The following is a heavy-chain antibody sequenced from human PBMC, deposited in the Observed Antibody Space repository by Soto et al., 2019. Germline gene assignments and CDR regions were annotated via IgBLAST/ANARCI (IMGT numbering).Heavy chain of an antibody. CDR2: INHRGST. J-gene: IGHJ6*02. CDR3: ARGSRVKIPAASGRDYYYHGLDV. Sequence: QVQLQQWGAGLLKPSETLSLTCAVYGGSFRGYYWSWIRQPPGKGLEWIGEINHRGSTNYNPSLKRRVTISVDTSKNQFSLKLNSVTAADTAVYYCARGSRVKIPAASGRDYYYHGLDVWGQGTAVTVSS. V-gene: IGHV4-34*01. CDR1: GGSFRGYY. D-gene: IGHD6-25*01.